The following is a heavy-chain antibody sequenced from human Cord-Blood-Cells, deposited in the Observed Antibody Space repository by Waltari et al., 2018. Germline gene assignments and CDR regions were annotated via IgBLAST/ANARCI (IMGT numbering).Heavy chain of an antibody. J-gene: IGHJ3*02. CDR2: ISWNSGSI. Sequence: EVQLVESGGGLVQPGRSLRLSCAASGFTFDDYAMHWVRQAPGKGLEWVSGISWNSGSIGYADSVKGRFTISRDNAKNSLYLQMNSLRAEDMALYYCAKGRGYSYGFDAFDIWGQGTMVTVSS. CDR1: GFTFDDYA. D-gene: IGHD5-18*01. CDR3: AKGRGYSYGFDAFDI. V-gene: IGHV3-9*03.